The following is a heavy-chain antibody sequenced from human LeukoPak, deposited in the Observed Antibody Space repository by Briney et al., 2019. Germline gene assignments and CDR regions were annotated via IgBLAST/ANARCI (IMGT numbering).Heavy chain of an antibody. CDR2: ISYDGSNK. CDR1: GFTFSSYG. Sequence: HTGGSLRLSCAASGFTFSSYGMHWVRQAPGKGLEWVAVISYDGSNKYYADSVKGRFTISRDNAKNSLYLQMNSLRAEDTAVYYCASFRAIYYDSSGYYSDYWGQGTLVTVSS. D-gene: IGHD3-22*01. J-gene: IGHJ4*02. V-gene: IGHV3-30*03. CDR3: ASFRAIYYDSSGYYSDY.